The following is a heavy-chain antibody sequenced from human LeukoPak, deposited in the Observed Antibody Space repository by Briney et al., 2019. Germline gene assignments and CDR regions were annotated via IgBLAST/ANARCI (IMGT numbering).Heavy chain of an antibody. J-gene: IGHJ4*02. D-gene: IGHD3-3*01. V-gene: IGHV3-9*01. CDR1: GFTFYDYA. Sequence: PGGSLRLSCAASGFTFYDYAMHWVRQAPGKGLEWASGISWNSGSIGYADSVKGRYTISRDNAKNSLYLQMNSLRAEDTALYYCAKDYHYDRTYFDYWGQGTLVTVSS. CDR2: ISWNSGSI. CDR3: AKDYHYDRTYFDY.